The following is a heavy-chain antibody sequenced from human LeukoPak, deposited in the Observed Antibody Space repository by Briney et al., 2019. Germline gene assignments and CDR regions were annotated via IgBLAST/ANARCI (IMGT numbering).Heavy chain of an antibody. V-gene: IGHV3-7*03. CDR3: AKEDPVTAAFDY. CDR1: GFMFNNYW. J-gene: IGHJ4*02. CDR2: IKQGGSKK. D-gene: IGHD2-2*01. Sequence: PGGSLRLSCAASGFMFNNYWMSWVRQAPGKGLEWVANIKQGGSKKYYVDSVKGRFTISRDSAKSSVYLQMNSLRAEDTAVYYCAKEDPVTAAFDYWGQGTLVTVSS.